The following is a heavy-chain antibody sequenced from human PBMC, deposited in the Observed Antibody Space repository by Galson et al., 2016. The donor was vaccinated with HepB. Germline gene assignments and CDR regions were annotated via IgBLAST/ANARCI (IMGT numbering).Heavy chain of an antibody. J-gene: IGHJ4*02. V-gene: IGHV3-33*01. CDR2: IWYDGSNK. CDR1: GFSFSTYA. CDR3: ARDSRLVVPDYYFDY. D-gene: IGHD2-8*02. Sequence: SLRLSCAASGFSFSTYAMHWVRQAPGKDLRWVAVIWYDGSNKYYADSVKGRFTISRDNSKNTLYLQMNSLRADDTAVYYWARDSRLVVPDYYFDYWGQGARVTVSS.